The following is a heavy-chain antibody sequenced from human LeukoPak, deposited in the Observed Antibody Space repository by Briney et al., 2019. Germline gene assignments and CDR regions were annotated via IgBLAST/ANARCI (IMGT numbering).Heavy chain of an antibody. D-gene: IGHD2-15*01. V-gene: IGHV4-39*07. CDR2: IYYSGST. J-gene: IGHJ6*03. CDR1: GGSISSSSYY. Sequence: SETLSLTCTVSGGSISSSSYYWGWIRQPPGKGLEWIGSIYYSGSTYYNPSLKSRVTISVDTSKNQFSLKLSSVTAADTAVYYCARALRYCSGGSCYELYMDVWGKGTTVTVSS. CDR3: ARALRYCSGGSCYELYMDV.